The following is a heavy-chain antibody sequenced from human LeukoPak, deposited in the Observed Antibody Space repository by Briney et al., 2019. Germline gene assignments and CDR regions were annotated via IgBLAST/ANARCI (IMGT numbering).Heavy chain of an antibody. J-gene: IGHJ4*02. V-gene: IGHV5-10-1*01. CDR2: IDPSDSYT. CDR1: GCSFTSYW. CDR3: ARHDSADSVAVGFDY. Sequence: GESLKISCKGSGCSFTSYWISWVRQMPGKGLEWMGRIDPSDSYTNYSPSFQGHVTISADKSISTAYLQWSSLKASDTAMYYCARHDSADSVAVGFDYWGQGTLVTVSS. D-gene: IGHD6-19*01.